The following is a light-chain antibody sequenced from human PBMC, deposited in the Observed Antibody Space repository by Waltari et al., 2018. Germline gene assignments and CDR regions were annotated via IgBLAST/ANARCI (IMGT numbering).Light chain of an antibody. CDR3: QAWDSSTNWV. Sequence: SYDLTQPPSVSVSPGQTASITCFGDKLGDKYASWYQQKPGQSPVLVIYQDNKRPSGIPERFSGSNSGNTATLIISGTQGMDEADYYCQAWDSSTNWVFGGGTKLTVL. CDR2: QDN. CDR1: KLGDKY. J-gene: IGLJ3*02. V-gene: IGLV3-1*01.